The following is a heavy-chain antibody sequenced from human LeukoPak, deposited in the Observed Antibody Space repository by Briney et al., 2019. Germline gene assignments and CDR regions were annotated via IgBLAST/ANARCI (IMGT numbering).Heavy chain of an antibody. J-gene: IGHJ4*02. V-gene: IGHV1-2*02. D-gene: IGHD3-22*01. Sequence: ASVKVSCKASGYTFTGYYMHWVRQAPGQGLEWMGWINPNSGGTNYAQNFQGRVTMTRDTPISTAYMELTRLRSDDTAVYDWAIGSIGYYPADWSQGTLVPVSS. CDR1: GYTFTGYY. CDR3: AIGSIGYYPAD. CDR2: INPNSGGT.